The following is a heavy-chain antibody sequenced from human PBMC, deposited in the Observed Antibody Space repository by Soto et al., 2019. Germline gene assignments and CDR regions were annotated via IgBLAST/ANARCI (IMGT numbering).Heavy chain of an antibody. J-gene: IGHJ4*02. CDR3: ARANWYSEY. V-gene: IGHV4-59*11. CDR1: GGSINNHY. D-gene: IGHD7-27*01. CDR2: VYYTGST. Sequence: QVHLQESGPGLVKPSETLSLTCSVSGGSINNHYWSWIRQPPGKGLEWIGYVYYTGSTNYNPSLKSRVTMSVEXXXXXXXXXXXXXTXXXXXXXXXARANWYSEYWGQGTLVTVSS.